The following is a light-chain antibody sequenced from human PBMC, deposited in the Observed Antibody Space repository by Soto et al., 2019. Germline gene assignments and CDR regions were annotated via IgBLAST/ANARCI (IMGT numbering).Light chain of an antibody. V-gene: IGKV1-39*01. Sequence: DIQMTQSPSSLSASVGDRVTITCRASQSISSYLNWYQQKPGKAPKLLIYAASSLQSGVPSRFSGSGSGTDFTLTISSLQPEDFATYYGQRGYSTPPITLGPDTRLEI. J-gene: IGKJ5*01. CDR3: QRGYSTPPIT. CDR2: AAS. CDR1: QSISSY.